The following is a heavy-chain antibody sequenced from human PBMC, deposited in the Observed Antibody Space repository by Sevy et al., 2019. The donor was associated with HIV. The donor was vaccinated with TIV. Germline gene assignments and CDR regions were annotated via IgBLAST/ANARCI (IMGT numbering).Heavy chain of an antibody. V-gene: IGHV1-69*13. CDR2: IIPILGTV. CDR1: GGTFSSYG. D-gene: IGHD6-19*01. Sequence: ASVKVSCKASGGTFSSYGISWVRQAPGQGLEWRGGIIPILGTVNNAQKFQGRVTITADESTKTAYMELSSLRSEDAAWYYCARGGGNGWYYFDYWGQETLVTVSS. CDR3: ARGGGNGWYYFDY. J-gene: IGHJ4*02.